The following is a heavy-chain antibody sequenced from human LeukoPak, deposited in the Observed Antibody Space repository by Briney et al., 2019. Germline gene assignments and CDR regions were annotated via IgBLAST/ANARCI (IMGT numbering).Heavy chain of an antibody. CDR2: IIPIFGTA. Sequence: GASVKVSCKASGGTFSSYAISWVRQAPGQGLEWMGGIIPIFGTANYAQKFQGRVTITTDESTSTAYMELSSLRSEDTAVYYCAGRIIAAAGTNYFDYWGQGTLVTVSS. CDR3: AGRIIAAAGTNYFDY. D-gene: IGHD6-13*01. J-gene: IGHJ4*02. V-gene: IGHV1-69*05. CDR1: GGTFSSYA.